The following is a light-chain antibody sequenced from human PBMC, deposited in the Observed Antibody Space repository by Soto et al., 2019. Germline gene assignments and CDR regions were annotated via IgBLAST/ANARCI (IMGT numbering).Light chain of an antibody. CDR3: QQYNNWPRT. J-gene: IGKJ1*01. CDR2: GAT. Sequence: EIMLTLSPGTLSLSPGERATLSCRASQSVSSSYLAWYQQKPGQAPRLLIHGATTRATGIPVRFSGAGSGTEFTLTISSLQSEDFAVYYCQQYNNWPRTFGHGTKVDI. CDR1: QSVSSSY. V-gene: IGKV3-15*01.